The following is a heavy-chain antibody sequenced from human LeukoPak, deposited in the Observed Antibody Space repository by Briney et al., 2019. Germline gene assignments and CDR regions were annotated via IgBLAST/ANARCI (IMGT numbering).Heavy chain of an antibody. Sequence: PSETLSLTCTVSGGSISSGGYYWSWIRQHPGKGLEWIGYIYYSGSTYYNPSLKSRVTISVDTSKNQFSLKLSSVAAADTAVYYCARARRDSGYYNADYWGQGALVTVSS. V-gene: IGHV4-31*03. CDR3: ARARRDSGYYNADY. J-gene: IGHJ4*02. CDR2: IYYSGST. D-gene: IGHD3-3*01. CDR1: GGSISSGGYY.